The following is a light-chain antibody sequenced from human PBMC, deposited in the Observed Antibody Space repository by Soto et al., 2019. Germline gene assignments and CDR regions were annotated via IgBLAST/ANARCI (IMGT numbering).Light chain of an antibody. Sequence: VWPLSTSPLSFAPWTRPDIYLRSVQSVSSSYLAWYQQKPGQAPRLLIYGACSRATGIPARFSGSGAGTVFTLTIISLQSEDLAVYYCQQYINWPQITYGQGTRLEIK. J-gene: IGKJ5*01. CDR2: GAC. CDR1: QSVSSSY. CDR3: QQYINWPQIT. V-gene: IGKV3D-20*02.